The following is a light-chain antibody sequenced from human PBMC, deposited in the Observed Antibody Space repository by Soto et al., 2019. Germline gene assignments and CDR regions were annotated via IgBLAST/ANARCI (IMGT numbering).Light chain of an antibody. V-gene: IGKV3-15*01. CDR3: QHYNNWPLT. J-gene: IGKJ4*01. CDR2: ATS. Sequence: EIVMTQSPATLSVSPGERASLSCRASQSVSSNLAWYQQKPGQTPRLLIYATSTRATGIPARFSCSGSGTEFTLTISSLQSEDFAVYYCQHYNNWPLTFGGGTKVEIK. CDR1: QSVSSN.